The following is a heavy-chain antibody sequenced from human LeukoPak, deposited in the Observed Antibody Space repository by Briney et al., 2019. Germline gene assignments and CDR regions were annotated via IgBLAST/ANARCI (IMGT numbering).Heavy chain of an antibody. CDR2: IIPIFGTA. CDR3: ARDERRPFDY. CDR1: GGTFSSYA. J-gene: IGHJ4*02. D-gene: IGHD1-1*01. V-gene: IGHV1-69*06. Sequence: GASVKVSCKASGGTFSSYAIGWVRQAPGQGLEWMGRIIPIFGTANYAQKFQGRVTITADKSTSTAYMELSSLRSEDTAVYYCARDERRPFDYWGQGTLVTVSS.